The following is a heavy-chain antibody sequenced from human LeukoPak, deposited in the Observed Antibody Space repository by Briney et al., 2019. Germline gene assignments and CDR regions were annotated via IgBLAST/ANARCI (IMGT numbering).Heavy chain of an antibody. Sequence: PGKSLRLSCAASGFTFSSYGMHWVRQAPGKGLEWVAAIWDDGSNKYYVDSVKGRFTISRDNSKNMVYLQMNNLRAEDTAVYYCARDTYCTRTSCYLFEYWGQGTLVTVSS. V-gene: IGHV3-33*01. CDR3: ARDTYCTRTSCYLFEY. J-gene: IGHJ4*02. CDR2: IWDDGSNK. D-gene: IGHD2-2*01. CDR1: GFTFSSYG.